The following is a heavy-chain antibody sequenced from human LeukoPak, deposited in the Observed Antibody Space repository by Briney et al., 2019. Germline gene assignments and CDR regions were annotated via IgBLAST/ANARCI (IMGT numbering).Heavy chain of an antibody. V-gene: IGHV3-21*01. D-gene: IGHD1-26*01. CDR1: GLTFSSYS. CDR3: AREGSGSYDY. J-gene: IGHJ4*02. CDR2: ISSSSSYI. Sequence: PGGSLRLSCAASGLTFSSYSMNWVRQAPGKGLEWVSSISSSSSYIYYADSVKGRFTISRDNAKNSLYLQMNSLRAEDTAVYYCAREGSGSYDYWGQGTLVTVSS.